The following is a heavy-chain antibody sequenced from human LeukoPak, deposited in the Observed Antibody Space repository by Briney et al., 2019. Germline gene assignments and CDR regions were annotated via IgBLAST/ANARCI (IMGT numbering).Heavy chain of an antibody. V-gene: IGHV3-33*01. CDR3: ARAHCSGGSCYGNYYYYYGMDV. J-gene: IGHJ6*02. CDR2: IWYDGSNK. D-gene: IGHD2-15*01. Sequence: GRSLRLSCAASGFTFSSYGMHWVRQAPGKGPEWVAVIWYDGSNKYHADSVKGRFTISRDNSKNTLYLQMNSLRVEDTAVYYCARAHCSGGSCYGNYYYYYGMDVWGQGTTVTVSS. CDR1: GFTFSSYG.